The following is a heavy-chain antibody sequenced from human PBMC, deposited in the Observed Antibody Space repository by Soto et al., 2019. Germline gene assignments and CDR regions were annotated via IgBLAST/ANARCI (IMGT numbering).Heavy chain of an antibody. CDR3: AKDRTYSNYPFDY. CDR2: ISGSGGST. J-gene: IGHJ4*02. D-gene: IGHD4-4*01. Sequence: GGSLRLSCAASGFTFSSYAMSWVRQAPGKGLEWVSAISGSGGSTYYADSVKGRFTISRDNSKNTLYLQMNSPRAEDTAVYYCAKDRTYSNYPFDYWGQGTPVTVSS. V-gene: IGHV3-23*01. CDR1: GFTFSSYA.